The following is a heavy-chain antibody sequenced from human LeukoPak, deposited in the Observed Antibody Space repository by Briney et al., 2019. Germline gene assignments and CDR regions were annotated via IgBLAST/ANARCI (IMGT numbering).Heavy chain of an antibody. Sequence: GASVKVSCKASGYTFSDSYMHWVRQAPGQGLEWMGWINPNSGGTNYAQKFQGRVTMTRDTSISTAYMELSRLRSDDTAVYYCARDDCSSTSCYGNYWGQGTLVTVSS. CDR1: GYTFSDSY. V-gene: IGHV1-2*02. CDR3: ARDDCSSTSCYGNY. D-gene: IGHD2-2*01. CDR2: INPNSGGT. J-gene: IGHJ4*02.